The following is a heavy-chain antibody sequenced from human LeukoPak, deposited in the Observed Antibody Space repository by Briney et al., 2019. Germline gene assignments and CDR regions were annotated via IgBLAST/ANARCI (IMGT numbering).Heavy chain of an antibody. J-gene: IGHJ4*02. CDR3: ARGRNTYVWGSYRYLYGY. D-gene: IGHD3-16*02. Sequence: GASVKVSCKASGYTFTSYDINWVRQATGQGLEWMGWMNPNSGNTGYAQKFQGRVTMTRNTSISTAYMELSSLRSEDTAVYSCARGRNTYVWGSYRYLYGYWGQGTLVTVSS. V-gene: IGHV1-8*01. CDR1: GYTFTSYD. CDR2: MNPNSGNT.